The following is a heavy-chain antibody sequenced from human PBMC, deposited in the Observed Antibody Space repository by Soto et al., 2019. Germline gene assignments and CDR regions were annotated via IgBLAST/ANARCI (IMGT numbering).Heavy chain of an antibody. J-gene: IGHJ6*02. CDR3: ARDMRLELPYYYYYGMDV. V-gene: IGHV4-4*02. Sequence: SETLSLTCAVSGGSISSSNWWSWVRQPPGKGLEWIGEIYHSGSTNYNPSLKSRVTISVDKSKNQFSLKLSSVTAADTAVYYCARDMRLELPYYYYYGMDVWGQGTTVTVSS. D-gene: IGHD1-7*01. CDR2: IYHSGST. CDR1: GGSISSSNW.